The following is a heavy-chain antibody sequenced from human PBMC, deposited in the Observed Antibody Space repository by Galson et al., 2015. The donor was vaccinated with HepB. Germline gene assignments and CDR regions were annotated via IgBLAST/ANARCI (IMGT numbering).Heavy chain of an antibody. D-gene: IGHD2-8*01. CDR2: IYHGGST. V-gene: IGHV4-4*02. Sequence: ETLSLTCAVSGGSISSNNWWSWVRQSPGKGLECIGEIYHGGSTSYNPSLKSRVTISVDKSKDQFSLKLSSVTAADTAVYYCARPLVLNGRFNPGVGPFHIWGHGTMVTVSA. J-gene: IGHJ3*02. CDR1: GGSISSNNW. CDR3: ARPLVLNGRFNPGVGPFHI.